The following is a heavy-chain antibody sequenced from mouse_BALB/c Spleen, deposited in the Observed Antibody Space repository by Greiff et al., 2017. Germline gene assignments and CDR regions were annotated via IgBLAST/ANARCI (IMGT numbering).Heavy chain of an antibody. Sequence: VQLKESGPGLVKPSQSLSLTCTVTGYSITSDYAWNWIRQFPGNKLEWMGYISYSGSTSYNPSLKSRISITRDTSKNQFFLQLNSVTTEDTATYYCARGDAYGSSRDAMDYWGQGTSVTVSS. CDR1: GYSITSDYA. V-gene: IGHV3-2*02. CDR3: ARGDAYGSSRDAMDY. D-gene: IGHD1-1*01. CDR2: ISYSGST. J-gene: IGHJ4*01.